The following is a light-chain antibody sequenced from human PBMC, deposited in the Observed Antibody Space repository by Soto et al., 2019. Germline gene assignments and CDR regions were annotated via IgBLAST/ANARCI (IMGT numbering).Light chain of an antibody. CDR2: AAS. V-gene: IGKV1-9*01. CDR1: QGISTH. CDR3: QQVNSYPHT. Sequence: DIQLTQSPSFLSASVGDRVTITCRASQGISTHLAWYQQSPEKAPKLLISAASTLQSGVPSRFSGSGSGTAFRLTISSLQPEDFATYFCQQVNSYPHTFGQGTKLEIK. J-gene: IGKJ2*01.